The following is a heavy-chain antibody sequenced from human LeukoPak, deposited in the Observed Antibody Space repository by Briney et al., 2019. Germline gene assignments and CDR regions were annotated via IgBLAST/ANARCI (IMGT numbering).Heavy chain of an antibody. CDR1: GFTFSGYG. D-gene: IGHD3-9*01. J-gene: IGHJ4*02. Sequence: GGSLSLSCAASGFTFSGYGMHWVRQAPGKGLEGGAVISHDAINTYYADSVKGRFSISRHYSKNTLYLQMSSLRPEDTAVYFCARWNWNVLPGYYLDYWGQGTLVTVSS. CDR2: ISHDAINT. V-gene: IGHV3-30*03. CDR3: ARWNWNVLPGYYLDY.